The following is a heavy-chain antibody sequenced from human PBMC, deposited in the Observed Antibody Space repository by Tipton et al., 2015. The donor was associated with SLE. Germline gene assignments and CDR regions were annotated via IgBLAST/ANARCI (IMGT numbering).Heavy chain of an antibody. CDR1: GFTFSSYA. CDR2: ISGSGGRT. V-gene: IGHV3-23*01. J-gene: IGHJ4*02. D-gene: IGHD6-6*01. CDR3: AKDGSSPIFDY. Sequence: SLRLSCAASGFTFSSYAMSWVRQAPGKGLEWVSAISGSGGRTYYADSVKGRFTISRDNSKNTLYLQMNSLRAEDTAEYYCAKDGSSPIFDYWGQGTLVTVSS.